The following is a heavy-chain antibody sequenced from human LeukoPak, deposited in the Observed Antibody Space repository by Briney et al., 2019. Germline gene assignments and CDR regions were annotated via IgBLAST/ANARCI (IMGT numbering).Heavy chain of an antibody. D-gene: IGHD3-9*01. V-gene: IGHV5-51*01. J-gene: IGHJ6*03. CDR1: GYRFTSYW. Sequence: GESLKISCKGSGYRFTSYWIGWVRQMPGKGLEWMGIIYPGDSDTSYSQSFQGEVTNSAGRSVSTAYMQWTSLKASATAMYYGARHRYGHGHMDVWGKGTTVTVTS. CDR2: IYPGDSDT. CDR3: ARHRYGHGHMDV.